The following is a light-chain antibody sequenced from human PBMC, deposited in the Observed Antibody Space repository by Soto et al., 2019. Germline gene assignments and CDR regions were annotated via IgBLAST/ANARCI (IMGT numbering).Light chain of an antibody. V-gene: IGKV1-33*01. CDR1: QDITTF. CDR2: DAS. Sequence: DIQLTQSPSSLYADVGDSVTITCLAIQDITTFLTWYPQRPGKATKLLISDASALQTVVPARFRGSGAGTHFSFTMSRLQPEDIGTSFCQQYEHVPTFGQGTKVDI. J-gene: IGKJ1*01. CDR3: QQYEHVPT.